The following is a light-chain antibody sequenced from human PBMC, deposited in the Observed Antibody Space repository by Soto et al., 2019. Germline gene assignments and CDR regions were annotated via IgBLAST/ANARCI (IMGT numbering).Light chain of an antibody. CDR2: KAS. Sequence: DIQMTQSPSTLSGSVGDRVTITCRASQTISSWLAWYQKKPGKAPKLLIYKASTLKSGAPSRFSGSGSGTEFTLTISSLQPDDFATYYCQHYTSYSEAFGQGTKVELK. J-gene: IGKJ1*01. CDR1: QTISSW. CDR3: QHYTSYSEA. V-gene: IGKV1-5*03.